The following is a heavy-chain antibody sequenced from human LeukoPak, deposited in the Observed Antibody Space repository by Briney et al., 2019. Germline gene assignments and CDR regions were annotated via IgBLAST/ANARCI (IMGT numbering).Heavy chain of an antibody. CDR3: AKVRYPTITGTTTGRDY. CDR2: ISGSGGST. V-gene: IGHV3-23*01. Sequence: PGGSLRLSCAASGFTFSSYAMSWVRQAPGKGLEWVSAISGSGGSTYYADSVKGRFTISRDNSKNTLYLQMNSLRAEDTAVYYCAKVRYPTITGTTTGRDYWGQGTLVTVSS. J-gene: IGHJ4*02. D-gene: IGHD1-7*01. CDR1: GFTFSSYA.